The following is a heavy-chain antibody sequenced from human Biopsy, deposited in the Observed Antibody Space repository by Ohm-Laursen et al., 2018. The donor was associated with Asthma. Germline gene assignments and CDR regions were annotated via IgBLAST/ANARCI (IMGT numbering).Heavy chain of an antibody. CDR1: RFTYE. CDR3: ARKIAARGGMGV. V-gene: IGHV3-30-3*01. Sequence: SLRLSCTASRFTYEMHCVRQAPGKGLEWVAVISYDGSSIYYADSVKGRFTISRDNSKNTLSLQMNSLTAEDTAVYYCARKIAARGGMGVWGQGTTVTVSS. J-gene: IGHJ6*02. CDR2: ISYDGSSI. D-gene: IGHD6-6*01.